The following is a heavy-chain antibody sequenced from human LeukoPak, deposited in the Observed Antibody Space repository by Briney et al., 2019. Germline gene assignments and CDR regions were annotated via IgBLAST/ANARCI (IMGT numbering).Heavy chain of an antibody. CDR3: AAPRYCSHGSCYPSFDY. V-gene: IGHV1-2*02. D-gene: IGHD2-15*01. Sequence: ASVKVSCKASGYTFTDYYIYWVRQAPGQGLEWMGWINPNNGGTKYGQKFQGRVTMTRDTSISTAYMELSSLRSDDTAVYYCAAPRYCSHGSCYPSFDYWGQGTLVTVSS. J-gene: IGHJ4*02. CDR1: GYTFTDYY. CDR2: INPNNGGT.